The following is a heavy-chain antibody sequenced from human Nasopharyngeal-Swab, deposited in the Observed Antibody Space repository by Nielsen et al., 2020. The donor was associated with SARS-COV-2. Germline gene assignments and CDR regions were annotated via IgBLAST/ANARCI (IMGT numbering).Heavy chain of an antibody. CDR1: GGSFTGFY. Sequence: SETLSLTCSVSGGSFTGFYWNWIRQPPGKGLEWIGEINHNEKTNYNPSLMSRVIMSIDTSNNRVSLRLSSVAASDTAVYYCARAGRVGDAFTGLDAWGQGTTVTVSS. CDR2: INHNEKT. CDR3: ARAGRVGDAFTGLDA. V-gene: IGHV4-34*01. D-gene: IGHD1-26*01. J-gene: IGHJ6*02.